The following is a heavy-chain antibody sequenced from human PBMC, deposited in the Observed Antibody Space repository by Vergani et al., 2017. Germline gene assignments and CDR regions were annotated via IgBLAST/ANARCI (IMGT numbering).Heavy chain of an antibody. V-gene: IGHV1-18*01. D-gene: IGHD3-10*01. CDR2: ITSYNGNT. J-gene: IGHJ6*03. CDR3: ARDGGNYGSGSYYSSGYYYYYMDV. CDR1: GYTFTSFG. Sequence: QVQLVQSGAEVKKPGASVKVSCKASGYTFTSFGFSWVRQAPGQGLEWMGWITSYNGNTNYAQNLQGRVTMTTDTSTSTAYMELRSLRSDDTAVYYCARDGGNYGSGSYYSSGYYYYYMDVWGKGTTVTVSS.